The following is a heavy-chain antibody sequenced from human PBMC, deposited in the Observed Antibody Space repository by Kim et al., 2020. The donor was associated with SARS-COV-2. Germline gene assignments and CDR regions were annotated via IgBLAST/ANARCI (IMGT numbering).Heavy chain of an antibody. V-gene: IGHV3-74*01. CDR2: VKCDGSSI. CDR1: GFTFSSYW. D-gene: IGHD3-16*01. CDR3: ARDSDSNGNSRFGG. Sequence: GGSLRLSCAASGFTFSSYWMHWVRQAPGKGLVWVSRVKCDGSSINYADSVKGRFTISRDNAKKTLYLQMNSLRAEDTAVYYCARDSDSNGNSRFGGWGQGSLVTASS. J-gene: IGHJ1*01.